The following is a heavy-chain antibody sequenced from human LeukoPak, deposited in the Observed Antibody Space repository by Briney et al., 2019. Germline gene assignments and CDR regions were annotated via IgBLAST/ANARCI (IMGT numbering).Heavy chain of an antibody. V-gene: IGHV3-30*02. CDR1: GFTFSSYG. CDR2: IRYDGSNK. Sequence: GGSLRLSCAASGFTFSSYGMHWVRQAPGKGLEWVAFIRYDGSNKYYADSVKGRFTISRDNSKNTLYLQMNSLRAEDTAVYYCAKVSAAGPAPFTTTGYYYYMDVWGKGTTVTISS. D-gene: IGHD6-13*01. J-gene: IGHJ6*03. CDR3: AKVSAAGPAPFTTTGYYYYMDV.